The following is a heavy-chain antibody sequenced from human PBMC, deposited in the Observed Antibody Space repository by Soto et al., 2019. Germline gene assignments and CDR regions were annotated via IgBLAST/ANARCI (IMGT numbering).Heavy chain of an antibody. CDR1: GYTFTSYA. D-gene: IGHD1-26*01. CDR3: GRSVVGATGEILYNAMDV. V-gene: IGHV1-3*01. Sequence: QVQLVQSGAEVKKPGASVQVSCKASGYTFTSYALHWVRQARGERPEWMGWINAANGDTKYSKKFQGRVTITRDPSASTGYMELSSLRSEDTAVYYCGRSVVGATGEILYNAMDVWGQGTTVTVSS. J-gene: IGHJ6*02. CDR2: INAANGDT.